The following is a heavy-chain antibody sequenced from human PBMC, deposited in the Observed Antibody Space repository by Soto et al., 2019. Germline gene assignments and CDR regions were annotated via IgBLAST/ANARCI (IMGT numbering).Heavy chain of an antibody. CDR2: INPSGGST. D-gene: IGHD3-22*01. V-gene: IGHV1-46*03. J-gene: IGHJ4*02. CDR3: ARDYDSSGYPRYDFDY. CDR1: GYTFTSDY. Sequence: QVQLVQSGAEVKKPGASVKVSCTASGYTFTSDYMHWVRQAPGQGLEWMGIINPSGGSTSYAQKYQGRVTNTRATSTSTVYMELSSLRSEDTAVYYCARDYDSSGYPRYDFDYWGQGTLVTVSS.